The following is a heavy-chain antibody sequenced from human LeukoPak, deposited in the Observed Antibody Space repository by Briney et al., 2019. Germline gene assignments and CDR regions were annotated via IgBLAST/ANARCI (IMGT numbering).Heavy chain of an antibody. D-gene: IGHD3-10*01. J-gene: IGHJ4*02. CDR1: GFTFSSYA. CDR3: AKGLTSIRGGFDC. Sequence: PGGSLRLSCAASGFTFSSYAMSWVRQAPGKGLEWVSGISGSGGSTYYADSVKGRFTISRDKSKNTLYLQMNTLRAEDTAVYFCAKGLTSIRGGFDCWGQGTLVTVSS. V-gene: IGHV3-23*01. CDR2: ISGSGGST.